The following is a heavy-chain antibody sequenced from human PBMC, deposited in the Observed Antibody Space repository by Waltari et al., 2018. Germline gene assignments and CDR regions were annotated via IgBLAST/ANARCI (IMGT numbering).Heavy chain of an antibody. CDR3: AREGSGSPDAFDL. Sequence: EARLVESGGGLVQPGGSLRLSCTASGFTFSTYWMHWIRQGPGRGLVWVSRSHYGGRSTNYADSVMGRFTITRDNAKNTMYLQMDSLRVDDTGIYFCAREGSGSPDAFDLWGQGTMVTVSP. D-gene: IGHD1-26*01. J-gene: IGHJ3*01. V-gene: IGHV3-74*01. CDR2: SHYGGRST. CDR1: GFTFSTYW.